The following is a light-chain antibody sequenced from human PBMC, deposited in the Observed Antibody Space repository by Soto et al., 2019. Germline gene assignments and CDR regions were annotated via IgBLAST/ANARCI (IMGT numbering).Light chain of an antibody. CDR3: QQYGSSPRT. V-gene: IGKV3-20*01. J-gene: IGKJ1*01. CDR1: QSVSSSY. CDR2: GAS. Sequence: SPGTLSLSKRERATLSCRASQSVSSSYLAWYQQKPGQAPRLLIYGASSRATGIPDRFSGSGSGTDFTLTISRLEPEDFAVYYCQQYGSSPRTFGQG.